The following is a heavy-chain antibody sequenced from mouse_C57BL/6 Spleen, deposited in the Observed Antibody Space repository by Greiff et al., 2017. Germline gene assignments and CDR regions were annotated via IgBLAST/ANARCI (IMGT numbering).Heavy chain of an antibody. Sequence: EVQRVESGGGLVQPGGSLSLSCAASGFTFTDYYMSWVRQPPGKALEWLGFIRNKANGYTTEYSASVKGRFTISRDNSQSILYLQMNALRAEDSATYYCARYGDYHFDYWGQGTTLTVSS. CDR3: ARYGDYHFDY. CDR1: GFTFTDYY. D-gene: IGHD2-4*01. V-gene: IGHV7-3*01. J-gene: IGHJ2*01. CDR2: IRNKANGYTT.